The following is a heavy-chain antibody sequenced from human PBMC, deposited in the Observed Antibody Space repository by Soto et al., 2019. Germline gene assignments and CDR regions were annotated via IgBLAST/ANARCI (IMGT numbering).Heavy chain of an antibody. CDR3: ASRPPQGYYYYYGMDV. CDR2: IIPIFGTA. V-gene: IGHV1-69*13. Sequence: GASVKVSCKASGGTFSSYAISWVRQAPGQGLEWMGGIIPIFGTANYAQKFQGRVTITADESTSTAYMELSSLRSEDTAVYYCASRPPQGYYYYYGMDVWGQGTTATVSS. J-gene: IGHJ6*02. D-gene: IGHD6-6*01. CDR1: GGTFSSYA.